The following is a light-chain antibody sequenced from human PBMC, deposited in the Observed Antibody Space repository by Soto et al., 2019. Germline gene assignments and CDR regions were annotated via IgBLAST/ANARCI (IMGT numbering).Light chain of an antibody. V-gene: IGKV3-15*01. J-gene: IGKJ1*01. CDR1: QSVSSD. CDR2: GAS. CDR3: QQYNSSPRT. Sequence: EIVMTQSPGTLSVSPGEGATLSCRASQSVSSDLAWIQQKPGQAPRLLIYGASTRATGIPARFSGSGSGTEFTLTISSLQPEDFAVYSCQQYNSSPRTFGQGTKVEIK.